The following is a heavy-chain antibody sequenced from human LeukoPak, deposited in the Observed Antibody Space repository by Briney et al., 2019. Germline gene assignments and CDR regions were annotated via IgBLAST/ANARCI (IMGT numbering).Heavy chain of an antibody. CDR2: IYHSGST. J-gene: IGHJ6*03. CDR1: GYSISSGYY. V-gene: IGHV4-38-2*02. Sequence: SETLSLTCTVSGYSISSGYYWGWIRQPPGKGLEWIGSIYHSGSTYYNPSLKSRVTISVDTSKNQFSLQLNSVTPEDTAVYYCARRSSWYGGGSYYYYYMDVWGKGTTVTVSS. CDR3: ARRSSWYGGGSYYYYYMDV. D-gene: IGHD6-13*01.